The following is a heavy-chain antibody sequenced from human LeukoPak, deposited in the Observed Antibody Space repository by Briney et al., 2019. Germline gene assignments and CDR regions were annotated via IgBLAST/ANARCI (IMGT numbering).Heavy chain of an antibody. D-gene: IGHD3-3*01. J-gene: IGHJ4*02. Sequence: SETLSLTCTVSSGSISTSNYYWGWVRQPPGKALEWIGNIFYSGSTYYSPSLKSRVTISLDTSRNQFSLRLSSLTAADTAVYYCARGPVLDFWGQGTLVTVSS. CDR3: ARGPVLDF. CDR2: IFYSGST. CDR1: SGSISTSNYY. V-gene: IGHV4-39*07.